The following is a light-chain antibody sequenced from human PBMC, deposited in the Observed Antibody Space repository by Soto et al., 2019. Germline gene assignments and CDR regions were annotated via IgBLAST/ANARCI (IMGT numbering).Light chain of an antibody. J-gene: IGKJ5*01. V-gene: IGKV3-20*01. CDR2: GAS. CDR1: QSITSSF. CDR3: QQYENSPIT. Sequence: ESVLTQSPGIVSLSPGERASLSCVSSQSITSSFLAWYEQKPGQAPRLLIYGASSRATGIPDRFSGTGSETDFTLTINRLEPEDCAVYYCQQYENSPITFGQGTRLEIK.